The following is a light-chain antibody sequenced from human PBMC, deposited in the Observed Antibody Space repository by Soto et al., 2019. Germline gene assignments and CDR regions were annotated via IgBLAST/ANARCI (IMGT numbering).Light chain of an antibody. CDR3: AAWDDSLNAYV. CDR2: SDD. J-gene: IGLJ1*01. CDR1: RSNIGSNA. Sequence: QSVLTQPPSASGTPGQRVTISCSGRRSNIGSNAVNWYQQVPGTSPKLLIYSDDQRPSGVPDRFSGSKSGTSASLAISGLQSEDEAEYYCAAWDDSLNAYVFGTGTKVTVL. V-gene: IGLV1-44*01.